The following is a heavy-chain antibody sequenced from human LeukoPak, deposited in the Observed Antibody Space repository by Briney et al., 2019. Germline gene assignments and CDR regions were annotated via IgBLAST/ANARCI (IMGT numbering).Heavy chain of an antibody. CDR3: AKGRDDVSGRSDFVGF. V-gene: IGHV3-30*18. CDR1: GVTFSNYW. Sequence: PGGSLRLSCAASGVTFSNYWMHWVRQAPGKGLEWVAVISYDGSNKYYAVSVKGRFTISRDNSKNKLYLQMNSVRAEDTAVYFCAKGRDDVSGRSDFVGFWGQGTMVTVSS. D-gene: IGHD6-19*01. CDR2: ISYDGSNK. J-gene: IGHJ4*02.